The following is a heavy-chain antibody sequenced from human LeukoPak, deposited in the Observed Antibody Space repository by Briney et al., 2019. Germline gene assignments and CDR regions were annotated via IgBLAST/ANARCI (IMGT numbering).Heavy chain of an antibody. J-gene: IGHJ4*02. D-gene: IGHD6-6*01. V-gene: IGHV3-23*01. CDR2: ISSSGGST. CDR1: GFTFSTYA. CDR3: AGRGGSSRAPTLDY. Sequence: PGGSLRLSCAASGFTFSTYAMSWVRQAPGKGLEWVSAISSSGGSTYYADSVKGRFTISRDNSKNTLYLQMNSLRAEDTAVYYCAGRGGSSRAPTLDYWGQGTLVTVSS.